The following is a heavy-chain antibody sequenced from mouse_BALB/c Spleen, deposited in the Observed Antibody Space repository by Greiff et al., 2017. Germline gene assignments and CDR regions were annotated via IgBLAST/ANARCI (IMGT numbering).Heavy chain of an antibody. D-gene: IGHD1-1*01. CDR1: GFNIKDTY. V-gene: IGHV14-3*02. CDR3: ARKRVVAPDY. J-gene: IGHJ2*01. Sequence: VHVKQSGAELVKPGASVKLSCTASGFNIKDTYMHWVKQRPEQGLEWIGRIDPANGNTKYDPKFQGKATITADTSSNTAYLQLSSLTSEDTAVYYCARKRVVAPDYWGQGTTLTVSS. CDR2: IDPANGNT.